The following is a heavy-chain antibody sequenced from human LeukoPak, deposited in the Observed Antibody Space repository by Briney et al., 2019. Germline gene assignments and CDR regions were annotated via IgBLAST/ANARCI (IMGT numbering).Heavy chain of an antibody. Sequence: GGSVRLFCVASGFTFSRYKMHWVRQGRGKGVMWVSRLNNDGSGITYAVSEKGRFTISRDNAKNTLYLQMNSLRAEDTAVYYCARAKYYYGSGSYYDAFDIWGQGTMVTVSS. CDR3: ARAKYYYGSGSYYDAFDI. D-gene: IGHD3-10*01. CDR1: GFTFSRYK. V-gene: IGHV3-74*01. CDR2: LNNDGSGI. J-gene: IGHJ3*02.